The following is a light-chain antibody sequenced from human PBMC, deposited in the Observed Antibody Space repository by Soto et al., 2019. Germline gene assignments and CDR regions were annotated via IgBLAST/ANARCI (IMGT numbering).Light chain of an antibody. J-gene: IGLJ2*01. CDR1: SSNVGGNY. CDR3: VTWDDSLSGFV. CDR2: RNN. V-gene: IGLV1-47*01. Sequence: QLVLTQPPSASGTPGQGATISCSGSSSNVGGNYVYWYRQLPGTAPSLLIYRNNERPSGVPDRISGSKSGTSASLAISGLRSEDEADYYCVTWDDSLSGFVFGGGTKVTVL.